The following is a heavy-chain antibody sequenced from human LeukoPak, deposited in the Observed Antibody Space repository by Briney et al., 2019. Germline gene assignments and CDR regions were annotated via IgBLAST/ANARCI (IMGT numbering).Heavy chain of an antibody. J-gene: IGHJ5*02. CDR3: ARQKIFGVVIIPVGRFNWFDP. V-gene: IGHV4-39*01. CDR1: GGSISSGSYY. Sequence: PSETLSLTCTVSGGSISSGSYYWGWIRQPPGKGLEWIGSIYYSGSTYYNPSLKSRVTISVDTSKNQFSLKLSSVTAADTAVYYCARQKIFGVVIIPVGRFNWFDPWGQGTLVTVSS. CDR2: IYYSGST. D-gene: IGHD3-3*01.